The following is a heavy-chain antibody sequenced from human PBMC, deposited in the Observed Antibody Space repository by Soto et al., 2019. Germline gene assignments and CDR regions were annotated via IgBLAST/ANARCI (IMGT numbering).Heavy chain of an antibody. CDR3: ARGLAGDLQTSFDY. V-gene: IGHV1-69*02. CDR1: GGTFSSYT. J-gene: IGHJ4*02. CDR2: IIPILGIA. Sequence: QVQLVQSGAEVKKPGSSVKVSCKASGGTFSSYTISWVRQAPGQGLEWMGRIIPILGIANYAQKFQGRVTITADKSTSTAYMELSSLRSEDTAVYYCARGLAGDLQTSFDYWGQGILVTVSS.